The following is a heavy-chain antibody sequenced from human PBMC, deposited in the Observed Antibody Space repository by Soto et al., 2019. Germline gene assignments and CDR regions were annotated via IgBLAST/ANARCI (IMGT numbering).Heavy chain of an antibody. CDR1: GGSFSGYY. CDR3: ARAGYSSNPY. V-gene: IGHV4-34*01. D-gene: IGHD6-13*01. Sequence: QVQLQQWGAGLLKPSETLSLTCAVYGGSFSGYYWSWIRQPPGKGLEWIGEINHSGSTNYNPSLKSRVTISVDTAKNQFSLKLSSVTAADTAVYYCARAGYSSNPYWGQGTLVTVSS. CDR2: INHSGST. J-gene: IGHJ4*02.